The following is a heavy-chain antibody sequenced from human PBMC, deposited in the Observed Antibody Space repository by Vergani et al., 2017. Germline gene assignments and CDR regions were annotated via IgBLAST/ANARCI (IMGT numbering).Heavy chain of an antibody. V-gene: IGHV3-30*03. CDR3: ARDFLTRVTTLDYYYMGV. J-gene: IGHJ6*03. CDR2: ISYDGNKK. CDR1: GFPFSDYG. D-gene: IGHD1-1*01. Sequence: QVQLVESGGGEVQPGRSLRLSCSAAGFPFSDYGVHWVRQAPGQGLEWVSVISYDGNKKNYADSVKGRFTISRDNSKNTLYLEMNALRAEDTAVYYCARDFLTRVTTLDYYYMGVWGKGTTVTGS.